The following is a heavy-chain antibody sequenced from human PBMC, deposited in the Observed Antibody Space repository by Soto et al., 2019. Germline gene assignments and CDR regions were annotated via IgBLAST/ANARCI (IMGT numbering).Heavy chain of an antibody. V-gene: IGHV3-9*01. D-gene: IGHD5-18*01. Sequence: PGGSLRLSCAASGFTFDDYAMHWVRQAPGKGLEWVSGISWNSGSIGYADSVKGRFTISRDNAKNSLYLQMNSLRAEDTALYYCAKASRYRYGYAAFDIWGQGTMVTVSS. CDR2: ISWNSGSI. CDR1: GFTFDDYA. CDR3: AKASRYRYGYAAFDI. J-gene: IGHJ3*02.